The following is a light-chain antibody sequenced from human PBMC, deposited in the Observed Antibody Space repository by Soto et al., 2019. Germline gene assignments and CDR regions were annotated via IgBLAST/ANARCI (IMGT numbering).Light chain of an antibody. CDR2: EVN. CDR1: SSDVGGYNY. V-gene: IGLV2-8*01. Sequence: QSALTQPPSASGSPGQSVAISCTGTSSDVGGYNYVSWYQQHPGKAPKLMIYEVNKWPSGVPDRFSGSKSGNTASLTISGLQAEDEADYYCCSYGGRYTVLFGGGTKVTVL. J-gene: IGLJ2*01. CDR3: CSYGGRYTVL.